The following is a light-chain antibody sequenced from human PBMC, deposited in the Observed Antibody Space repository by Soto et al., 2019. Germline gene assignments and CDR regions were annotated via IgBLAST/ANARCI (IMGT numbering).Light chain of an antibody. CDR3: QQLNSYPL. CDR2: AAS. V-gene: IGKV1-9*01. Sequence: DIQXTQSPXFLSASVGDRVTITCRASQGISSYLAWYQQKPGKAPKLLIYAASTLQSGVPSRFSGSGSGTEFTLTISSLQPEDFATYYCQQLNSYPLFGPGTKVDIK. CDR1: QGISSY. J-gene: IGKJ3*01.